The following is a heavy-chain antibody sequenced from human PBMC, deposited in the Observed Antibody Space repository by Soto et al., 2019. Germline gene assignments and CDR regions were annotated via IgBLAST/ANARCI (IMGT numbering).Heavy chain of an antibody. V-gene: IGHV3-30-3*01. D-gene: IGHD6-13*01. CDR1: GFSISDYA. J-gene: IGHJ6*02. CDR2: ISYDGSNK. Sequence: GGSLRLSCAASGFSISDYAMHWVRQAPGKGLEWVAVISYDGSNKYYADSVKGRFTISRDTSKNTLYLQMNSLRAEDTAVYYCARRDGSSWNYYYYGMDVWGQGTTVTVSS. CDR3: ARRDGSSWNYYYYGMDV.